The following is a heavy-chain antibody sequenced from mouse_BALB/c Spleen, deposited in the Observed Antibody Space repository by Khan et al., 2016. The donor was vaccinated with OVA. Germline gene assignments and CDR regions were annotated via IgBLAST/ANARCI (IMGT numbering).Heavy chain of an antibody. D-gene: IGHD1-1*01. Sequence: EVELVESGGGLVQPGGSRKLSCVASGFTFSSFGMHWVRQAPEKGLVWVAYISGDSYTIYYTDTVKGRFTISRDNPKNTLFLQMTSLRSEDMAMYDCARSYFYGYYFDQWGQGTTLTVSS. CDR3: ARSYFYGYYFDQ. J-gene: IGHJ2*01. CDR2: ISGDSYTI. V-gene: IGHV5-17*02. CDR1: GFTFSSFG.